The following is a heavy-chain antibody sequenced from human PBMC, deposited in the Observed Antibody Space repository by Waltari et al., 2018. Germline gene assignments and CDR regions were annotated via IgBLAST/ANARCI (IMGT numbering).Heavy chain of an antibody. CDR2: TGDGGSVT. V-gene: IGHV3-23*04. CDR3: ARGFGELLPLDY. D-gene: IGHD3-10*01. J-gene: IGHJ4*02. Sequence: EVQLVESGGGLVQPGGSLRLSCAVSGFTFITHAISWVRRVPGKGLEWVSATGDGGSVTYYADSAKGRFSISRDNSKNTVYLQMNSLRAEDSALYYCARGFGELLPLDYWGQGTLVTVST. CDR1: GFTFITHA.